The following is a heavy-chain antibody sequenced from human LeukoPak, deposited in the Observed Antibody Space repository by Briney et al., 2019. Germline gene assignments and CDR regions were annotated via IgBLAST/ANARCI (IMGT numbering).Heavy chain of an antibody. V-gene: IGHV3-48*02. CDR2: ISSTGNTK. CDR3: ARDLTSVPTR. D-gene: IGHD4-17*01. Sequence: PGRSLRLSCAASGFTFSSHSMNWVRQAPGKGLEWVSYISSTGNTKHYVDSVKGRFTISRDNAKNSVYLQMNSLRDEDTAVYYCARDLTSVPTRWGRGTLVTVSS. CDR1: GFTFSSHS. J-gene: IGHJ4*02.